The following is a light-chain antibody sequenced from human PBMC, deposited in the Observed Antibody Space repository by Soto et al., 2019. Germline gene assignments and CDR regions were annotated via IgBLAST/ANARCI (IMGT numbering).Light chain of an antibody. CDR2: DAS. CDR1: QNIHNY. Sequence: EIVVTQSPATLSLSPGERATLSCRTSQNIHNYLAWYQQKPGHPPRLVIYDASSRATGVPARFSGSGSVTGFSLTISSLKPEDFAVYYYQQRGDWPPLTFGGGTRV. J-gene: IGKJ4*01. CDR3: QQRGDWPPLT. V-gene: IGKV3-11*01.